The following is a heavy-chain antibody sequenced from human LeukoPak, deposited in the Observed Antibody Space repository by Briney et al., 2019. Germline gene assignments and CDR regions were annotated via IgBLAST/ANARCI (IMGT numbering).Heavy chain of an antibody. Sequence: SETLSLTCTVSGGSINSNYWSWIRQPPGEGLEWIAYIDHSGNTNYNSSLKSRVTISVDTSKNQFSLKLSSVTAADTAVYYCARELLYSSSSPSWFDPWGQGTLVTVSS. CDR1: GGSINSNY. J-gene: IGHJ5*02. D-gene: IGHD6-13*01. V-gene: IGHV4-59*01. CDR3: ARELLYSSSSPSWFDP. CDR2: IDHSGNT.